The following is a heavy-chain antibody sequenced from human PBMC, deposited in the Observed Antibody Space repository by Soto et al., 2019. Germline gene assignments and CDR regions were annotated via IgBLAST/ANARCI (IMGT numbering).Heavy chain of an antibody. J-gene: IGHJ6*02. Sequence: QVHLVQSGAEVRKPGASLKVSCKAVGYTFTTNDINLVRQAPGQGLECLGWMDPNSGVAGYAHKFQGRVIITRYTSTSTAQMELSGLTSEDTAVSYCGRARKVDFWRKALDVWGQGTTVIV. V-gene: IGHV1-8*03. CDR1: GYTFTTND. D-gene: IGHD3-3*01. CDR3: GRARKVDFWRKALDV. CDR2: MDPNSGVA.